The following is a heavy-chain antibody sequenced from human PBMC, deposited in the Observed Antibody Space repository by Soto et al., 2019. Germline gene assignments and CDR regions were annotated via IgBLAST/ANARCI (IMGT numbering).Heavy chain of an antibody. V-gene: IGHV4-39*01. J-gene: IGHJ3*02. D-gene: IGHD1-26*01. Sequence: TLSLTCTVSGGSISSISYYWGWIRQPPGKGLEWIGSIYYSGSTYYNPSLKSRVTISVDTSKNQFSLKLSSVTAADTAVYYCARWDSRQMAAFDIWGQGTIVTVSS. CDR1: GGSISSISYY. CDR2: IYYSGST. CDR3: ARWDSRQMAAFDI.